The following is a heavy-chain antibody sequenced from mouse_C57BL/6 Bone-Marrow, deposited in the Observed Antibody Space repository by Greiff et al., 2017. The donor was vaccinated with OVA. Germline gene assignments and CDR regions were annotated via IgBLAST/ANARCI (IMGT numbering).Heavy chain of an antibody. CDR1: GYTFTSYT. D-gene: IGHD2-3*01. CDR2: INPSSGYT. V-gene: IGHV1-4*01. Sequence: VQLQQSGAELARPGASVKMSCKASGYTFTSYTMHWVKQRPGQGLEWIGYINPSSGYTKYNQKFKDKATLTADTSSSTAYMQLISLTSEDSAVYYCARIYDGYYVDFDYWGQGTTLTVSS. J-gene: IGHJ2*01. CDR3: ARIYDGYYVDFDY.